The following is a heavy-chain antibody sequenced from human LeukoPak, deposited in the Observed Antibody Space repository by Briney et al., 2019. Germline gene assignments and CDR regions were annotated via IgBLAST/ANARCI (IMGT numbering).Heavy chain of an antibody. J-gene: IGHJ4*02. D-gene: IGHD6-13*01. CDR1: GCSISSYY. CDR2: IYYSGST. Sequence: SETLSLTCTVSGCSISSYYWSWIRQPPGKGLEWIGYIYYSGSTNYNPSLKSRVTISVDTSKNQFSLKLGSVTAADTAVYYCARSPAAGTFIFDYWGQGTLVTVSS. CDR3: ARSPAAGTFIFDY. V-gene: IGHV4-59*08.